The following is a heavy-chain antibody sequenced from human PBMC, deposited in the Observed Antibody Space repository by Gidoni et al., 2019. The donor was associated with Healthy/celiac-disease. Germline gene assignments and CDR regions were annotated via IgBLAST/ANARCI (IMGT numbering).Heavy chain of an antibody. CDR1: GFTFSGSA. D-gene: IGHD3-3*01. Sequence: EVQLVEYGGGLVQPGGSLTLSCAASGFTFSGSAMHWVRQASGKGLEWVGRIRSKANSYATAYAASVKGRFTISRDDSKNTAYLQMNSLKTEDTAVYYCTRPITIFGVVTNYWGQGTLVTVSS. J-gene: IGHJ4*02. V-gene: IGHV3-73*02. CDR2: IRSKANSYAT. CDR3: TRPITIFGVVTNY.